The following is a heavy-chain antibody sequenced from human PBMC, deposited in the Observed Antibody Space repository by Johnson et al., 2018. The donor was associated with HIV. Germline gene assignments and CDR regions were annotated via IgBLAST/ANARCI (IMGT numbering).Heavy chain of an antibody. Sequence: GGGVVQPGRSLRLSCAASRFTFSSSAMHWVRQAPGKGLEWVANIKQDGSEKYYVDSVKGRFTISSDNAKNSLYLQMNSLRAEDTAVYYCAKVLVRYSGSAGGAFHMWGQGTMVTVSS. V-gene: IGHV3-7*03. CDR3: AKVLVRYSGSAGGAFHM. CDR1: RFTFSSSA. D-gene: IGHD1-26*01. CDR2: IKQDGSEK. J-gene: IGHJ3*02.